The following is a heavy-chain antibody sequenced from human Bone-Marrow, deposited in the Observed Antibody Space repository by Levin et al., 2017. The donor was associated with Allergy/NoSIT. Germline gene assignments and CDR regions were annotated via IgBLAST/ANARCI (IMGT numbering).Heavy chain of an antibody. D-gene: IGHD1-14*01. CDR2: IARSGSTI. V-gene: IGHV3-11*01. Sequence: PGGSLRLSCAASGFSFSDFAMTWVRQAPGKGLEWVSYIARSGSTIHYSDSVRGRFTVSRDNTKNSLSLQMSGLGADDTAVYYCWIATTVLGKFWGQGTLVTVSS. CDR1: GFSFSDFA. J-gene: IGHJ4*02. CDR3: WIATTVLGKF.